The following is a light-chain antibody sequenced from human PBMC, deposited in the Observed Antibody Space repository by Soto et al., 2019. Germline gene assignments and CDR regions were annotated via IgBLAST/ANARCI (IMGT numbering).Light chain of an antibody. CDR1: QSVSSSY. V-gene: IGKV3-20*01. J-gene: IGKJ2*01. CDR3: QQYGSSPQT. CDR2: GAS. Sequence: EIVLTQSRSSLSLSPGERANFSCRASQSVSSSYLAWYQQKPGQAPRLLIYGASSRATGIPDRFSGSGSGTDVTLTISRLEPEDFAVYYCQQYGSSPQTFGQGTKLEIK.